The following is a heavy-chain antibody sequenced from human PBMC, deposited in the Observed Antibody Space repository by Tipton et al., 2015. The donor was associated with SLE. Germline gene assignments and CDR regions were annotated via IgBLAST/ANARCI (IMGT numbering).Heavy chain of an antibody. D-gene: IGHD4-23*01. CDR2: IYDSGST. CDR3: ARGSLETRHLDY. V-gene: IGHV4-59*08. CDR1: GGSISGHY. J-gene: IGHJ4*02. Sequence: TLSLTCTVSGGSISGHYRSWIRQPPGKGLEWIGYIYDSGSTSYNPSLKSRVTISEDTSKQQFSLKLTSLTAADTAVYYCARGSLETRHLDYWGQGTLVTVSS.